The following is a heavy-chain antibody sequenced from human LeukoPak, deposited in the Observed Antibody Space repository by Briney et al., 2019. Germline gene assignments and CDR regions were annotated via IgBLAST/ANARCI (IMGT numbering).Heavy chain of an antibody. CDR1: GYTLTELS. CDR3: ARVPPSAHQLLSSDY. D-gene: IGHD2-2*01. Sequence: ASVKVSCKVSGYTLTELSMHWVRQAPGKGLEWMGGFDPEDGETIYAQKFQGRVTMTEDTSTDTAYMELSSLRSEDTAVYCCARVPPSAHQLLSSDYWGQGTQVTVSS. CDR2: FDPEDGET. V-gene: IGHV1-24*01. J-gene: IGHJ4*02.